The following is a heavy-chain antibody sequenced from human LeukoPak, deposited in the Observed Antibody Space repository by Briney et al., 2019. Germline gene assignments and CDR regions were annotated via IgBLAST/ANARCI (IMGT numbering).Heavy chain of an antibody. V-gene: IGHV3-74*01. CDR3: AKNYKPGGMTVPGE. J-gene: IGHJ4*02. D-gene: IGHD6-19*01. CDR2: INTDGSST. Sequence: GGSLRLSCAASGLTFSSYWMHWVRQAPGKGLVWVSRINTDGSSTNYADSVKGRFTISRDNSKNTLFLQMNSLRAEDTAVYYCAKNYKPGGMTVPGEWGQGTPVTVSS. CDR1: GLTFSSYW.